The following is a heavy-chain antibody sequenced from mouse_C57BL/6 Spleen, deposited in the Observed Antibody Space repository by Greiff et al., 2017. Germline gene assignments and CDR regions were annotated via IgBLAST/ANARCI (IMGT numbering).Heavy chain of an antibody. CDR3: ASLYYGSLAY. CDR2: IDPSDSYT. V-gene: IGHV1-69*01. CDR1: GYTFTSYW. D-gene: IGHD2-2*01. Sequence: QVQLQQPGAELVMPGASVKLSCKASGYTFTSYWMHWVKQRPGQGLEWIGEIDPSDSYTNYNQKFKGKSTLTVDKSSSTAYMQLSSLTSEDSAVXYWASLYYGSLAYWGQGTLVTVSA. J-gene: IGHJ3*01.